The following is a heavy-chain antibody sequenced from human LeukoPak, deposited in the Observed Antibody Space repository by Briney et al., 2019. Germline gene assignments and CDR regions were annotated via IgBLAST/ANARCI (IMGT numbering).Heavy chain of an antibody. CDR2: INWNGGTI. V-gene: IGHV3-20*04. CDR1: GFTFDDYG. CDR3: ARYGFYWSSTSCYIFDN. J-gene: IGHJ4*02. Sequence: GGSLRLSCAASGFTFDDYGMSWVRQAPGKGLEWVSGINWNGGTIGYADSVKGRFTISRDNAKNSLYLQMNSLRAEDTALYYCARYGFYWSSTSCYIFDNWGQGTLVTVSS. D-gene: IGHD2-2*02.